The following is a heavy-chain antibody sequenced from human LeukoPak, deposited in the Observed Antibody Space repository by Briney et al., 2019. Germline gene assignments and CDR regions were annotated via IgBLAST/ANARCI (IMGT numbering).Heavy chain of an antibody. CDR1: GFTVSSNY. CDR3: ARMVVTATYWYFDL. V-gene: IGHV3-53*01. CDR2: IYSGGST. Sequence: GGSLRLSCAASGFTVSSNYMSWVRQAPGKGLEWVSVIYSGGSTYYADSVKGRFTISRDNSKNTLYLQMNSLRAEDTAVYYCARMVVTATYWYFDLWGRGTLVTVSS. D-gene: IGHD2-21*02. J-gene: IGHJ2*01.